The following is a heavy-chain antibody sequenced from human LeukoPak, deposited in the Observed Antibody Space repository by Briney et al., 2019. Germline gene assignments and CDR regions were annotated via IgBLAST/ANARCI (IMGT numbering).Heavy chain of an antibody. Sequence: PSETLSLTCAVYGGSFSGYYWSWIRQPPGKGLEWIGEINHSGSTNYNPSLKSRVTISVDTSKNQFSLKLSSVTAADTAVYYCARLRGMGKRYCTNGVCHAGTFDYWGQGTLVTVSS. D-gene: IGHD2-8*01. CDR2: INHSGST. CDR3: ARLRGMGKRYCTNGVCHAGTFDY. J-gene: IGHJ4*02. CDR1: GGSFSGYY. V-gene: IGHV4-34*01.